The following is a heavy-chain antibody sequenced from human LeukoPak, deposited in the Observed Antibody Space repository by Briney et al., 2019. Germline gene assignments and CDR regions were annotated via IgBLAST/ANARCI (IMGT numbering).Heavy chain of an antibody. Sequence: PGGSLRLSCAASGFTFSSYAMSWVRQAPGKGLEWVANIKQDGSEKYYVDSVKGRFTISRDNAKNSLYLQMNSLRAEDTAVYYCARDYVWGSYRPDYFDYWGQGTLVAVSS. CDR1: GFTFSSYA. V-gene: IGHV3-7*01. CDR3: ARDYVWGSYRPDYFDY. CDR2: IKQDGSEK. J-gene: IGHJ4*02. D-gene: IGHD3-16*02.